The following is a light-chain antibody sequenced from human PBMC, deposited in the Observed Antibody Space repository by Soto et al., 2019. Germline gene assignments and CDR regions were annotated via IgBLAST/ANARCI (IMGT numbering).Light chain of an antibody. CDR3: QQYNSYSGT. CDR2: DAS. J-gene: IGKJ1*01. CDR1: QGISNY. V-gene: IGKV1-5*01. Sequence: DIQMTQSPSSLSAYLGDRVTITCRASQGISNYLAWYQQKPGKAPKLLIYDASSLESGVPSRFSGSGSGTEFTLTISSLQPDDFATYYYQQYNSYSGTFGQGTKVEIK.